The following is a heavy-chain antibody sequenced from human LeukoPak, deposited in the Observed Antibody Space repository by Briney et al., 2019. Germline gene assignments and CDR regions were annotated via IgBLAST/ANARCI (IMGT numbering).Heavy chain of an antibody. CDR3: ATAHEIYYGSGRHEDAFDI. D-gene: IGHD3-10*01. J-gene: IGHJ3*02. Sequence: ASVKASCKVSGYTLTELSMHWVRQAPGKGLEWMGGFDPEDGETIYAQKFQGRVTMTEDTSTDTAYMELSSLRSEDTAVYYCATAHEIYYGSGRHEDAFDIWGQGTMVTVSS. CDR2: FDPEDGET. CDR1: GYTLTELS. V-gene: IGHV1-24*01.